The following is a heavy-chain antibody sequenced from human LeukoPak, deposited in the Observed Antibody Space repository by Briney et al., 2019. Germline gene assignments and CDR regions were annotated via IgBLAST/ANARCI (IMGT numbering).Heavy chain of an antibody. J-gene: IGHJ4*02. CDR3: AKDVVGQQWPENY. CDR1: GFTFSSYE. Sequence: GGSLRLSCAASGFTFSSYEMNWVRQAPGKGLEWVSYISSSGSTIYYADSVKGRFTISRDNAKNSLYLQMNSLRADDTAIYFCAKDVVGQQWPENYWGQGTLVTVSS. V-gene: IGHV3-48*03. D-gene: IGHD6-19*01. CDR2: ISSSGSTI.